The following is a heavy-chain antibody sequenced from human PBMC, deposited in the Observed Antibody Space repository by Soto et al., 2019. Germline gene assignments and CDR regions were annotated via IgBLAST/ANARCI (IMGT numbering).Heavy chain of an antibody. V-gene: IGHV4-39*02. CDR3: ATERGGWFDP. J-gene: IGHJ5*02. Sequence: SETLSLTCTVSGGSISSSSYYWGWIRQPPGKGLEWIGSIYYSGSTYYNPSLKSRVTISVDTSKNQFSLKLSSVTAADTAVYYCATERGGWFDPWGQGTLLTVSS. D-gene: IGHD3-3*01. CDR1: GGSISSSSYY. CDR2: IYYSGST.